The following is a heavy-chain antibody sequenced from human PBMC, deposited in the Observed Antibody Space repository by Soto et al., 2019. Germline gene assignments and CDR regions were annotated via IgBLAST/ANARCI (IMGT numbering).Heavy chain of an antibody. CDR1: GGSFSGYY. V-gene: IGHV4-34*01. CDR3: ARRYCSGGSCYSTQDY. J-gene: IGHJ4*02. D-gene: IGHD2-15*01. Sequence: SETLSLTCAVYGGSFSGYYWSWIRQPPGKGLEWIGEINHSGSTNYNPSLKSRVTISVDTSKNQFSLKLSSVTAADTAVYYCARRYCSGGSCYSTQDYWGQGTLVTVSS. CDR2: INHSGST.